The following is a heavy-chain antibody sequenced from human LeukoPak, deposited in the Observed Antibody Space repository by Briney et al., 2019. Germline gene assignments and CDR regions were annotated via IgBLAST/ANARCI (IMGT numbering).Heavy chain of an antibody. V-gene: IGHV3-7*01. CDR2: IKQDGSEK. D-gene: IGHD1-1*01. J-gene: IGHJ4*02. Sequence: PGGSLRLSCAASGFTFSSYWMSWVRQAPGKGLEWVANIKQDGSEKYYVDSVKGRITMSRDNDKNSLYLQMNSLRAEDTAVYYCARFFWNVGLDYWGQGTLVTVSS. CDR3: ARFFWNVGLDY. CDR1: GFTFSSYW.